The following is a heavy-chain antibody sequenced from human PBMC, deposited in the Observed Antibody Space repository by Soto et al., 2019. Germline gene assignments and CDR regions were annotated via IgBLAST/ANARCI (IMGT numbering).Heavy chain of an antibody. V-gene: IGHV1-69*18. CDR3: ASRQGGNLDNYYNMDV. CDR1: GGVFRTFS. CDR2: IIPILGSP. J-gene: IGHJ6*02. Sequence: QVRLVQSGAEVKKPGSSVKVSCRASGGVFRTFSIYWVRQAPGQGLEWMGSIIPILGSPKYAPKFQGRVTISAVDSTSTAYMEVASLRSEDSAIYFFASRQGGNLDNYYNMDVWGQGTTVIVSS. D-gene: IGHD4-4*01.